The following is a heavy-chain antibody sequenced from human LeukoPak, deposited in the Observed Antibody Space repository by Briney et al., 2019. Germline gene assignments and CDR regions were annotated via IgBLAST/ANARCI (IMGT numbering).Heavy chain of an antibody. V-gene: IGHV4-59*08. J-gene: IGHJ4*02. Sequence: SETLFLTCTVSGASISSYYWSWIRQPPGTGLEWIGYIYYSGSTNYNPSLKSRVTISVDTSKNQFSLKLSSVTAADTAVYYCARQYSSSWIDYWGQGTLVTVSS. D-gene: IGHD6-13*01. CDR1: GASISSYY. CDR2: IYYSGST. CDR3: ARQYSSSWIDY.